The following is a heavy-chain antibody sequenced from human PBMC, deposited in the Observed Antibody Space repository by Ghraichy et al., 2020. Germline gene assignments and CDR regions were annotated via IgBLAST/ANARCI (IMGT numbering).Heavy chain of an antibody. Sequence: SETLSLTCTVSGGSISSYYWSWLRQPPGKGLEWIGNIDFSGGSKYSPSLTSRVTISVDTSKNQFSLKLDSVTAADTAVYYCARAMRFHWYFDLWGSGSLVTVSS. CDR2: IDFSGGS. CDR3: ARAMRFHWYFDL. CDR1: GGSISSYY. V-gene: IGHV4-59*01. J-gene: IGHJ2*01.